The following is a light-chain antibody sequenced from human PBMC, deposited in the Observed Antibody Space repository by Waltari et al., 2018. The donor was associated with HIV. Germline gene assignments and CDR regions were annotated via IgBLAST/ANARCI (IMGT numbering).Light chain of an antibody. V-gene: IGLV1-40*01. CDR3: QSYDSSLSGVV. CDR1: RSNPGKGST. CDR2: GDN. Sequence: QSVLTQPPSVSGAPGHRVTISCPGSRSNPGKGSTVTWYQQLPRTAPKLLIYGDNDRPSGGPDRFSGSKSGTSASLAITGLQAEDEADYYCQSYDSSLSGVVFGGGTKLTVL. J-gene: IGLJ2*01.